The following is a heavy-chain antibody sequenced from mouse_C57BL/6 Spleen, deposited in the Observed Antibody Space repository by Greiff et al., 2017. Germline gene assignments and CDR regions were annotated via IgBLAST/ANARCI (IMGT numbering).Heavy chain of an antibody. D-gene: IGHD4-1*01. Sequence: DVKLQESGPGLVKPSQSLSLTCSVTGYSITSGYYCNWIRQFPGNKLEWLSYISYDGSNNYNPSLKNRISITRDTSKNQFFLKLNSVTTEDTATYYCASDRNWSYAMDYWGQGTSVTVSS. CDR3: ASDRNWSYAMDY. J-gene: IGHJ4*01. CDR2: ISYDGSN. CDR1: GYSITSGYY. V-gene: IGHV3-6*01.